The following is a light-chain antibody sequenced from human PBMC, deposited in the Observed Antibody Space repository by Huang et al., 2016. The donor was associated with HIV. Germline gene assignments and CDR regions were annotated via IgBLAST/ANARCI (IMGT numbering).Light chain of an antibody. J-gene: IGKJ2*01. CDR1: QRVSSSY. CDR2: GAS. Sequence: EIVLTQSPGTLSLSLGTRATLSGRASQRVSSSYLAWYQQKPCQPPRLLIYGASSRATGIPDRFSGSGSGTDFSLNIFRLEPEDFAVYYCQQYGNSPYTFGLGTKLEIK. CDR3: QQYGNSPYT. V-gene: IGKV3-20*01.